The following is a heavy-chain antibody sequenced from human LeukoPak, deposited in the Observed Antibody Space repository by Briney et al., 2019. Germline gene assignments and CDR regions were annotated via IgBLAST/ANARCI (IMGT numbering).Heavy chain of an antibody. V-gene: IGHV3-9*03. J-gene: IGHJ4*02. CDR1: GFTFDDYA. Sequence: GGSLRLSCAASGFTFDDYAMHWVRQAPGKGLEWVSGISWNSGSIGYADSVKGRFTISRDNAKNSLYLQMNSLRAEDMALDYCAKDIGPDYYDSSGYGYWGQGTLVTVSS. CDR2: ISWNSGSI. CDR3: AKDIGPDYYDSSGYGY. D-gene: IGHD3-22*01.